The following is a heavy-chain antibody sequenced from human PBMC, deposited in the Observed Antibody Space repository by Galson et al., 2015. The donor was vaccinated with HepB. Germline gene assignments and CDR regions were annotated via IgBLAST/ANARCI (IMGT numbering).Heavy chain of an antibody. CDR3: ATKSQIGGRGYFDWLLGVDAFDI. D-gene: IGHD3-9*01. CDR1: GYTLTELS. Sequence: SVKVSCKVSGYTLTELSMHWVRQAPGKGLEWMGGFDPEDGETIYAQKFQGRVTMTEDTSTDTAYMELSSLRSEDTAVYYCATKSQIGGRGYFDWLLGVDAFDIWGQGTMVTVSS. CDR2: FDPEDGET. V-gene: IGHV1-24*01. J-gene: IGHJ3*02.